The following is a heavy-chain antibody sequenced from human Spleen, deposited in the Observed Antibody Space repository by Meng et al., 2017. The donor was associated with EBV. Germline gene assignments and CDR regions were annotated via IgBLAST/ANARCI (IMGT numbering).Heavy chain of an antibody. J-gene: IGHJ4*02. D-gene: IGHD2-21*01. CDR1: GGTFNDYA. V-gene: IGHV1-69*06. CDR2: IIPVFGTA. CDR3: AANYGCDGGGCYRFDY. Sequence: QAEWVQSGAEVKKPGSSVKVSCKASGGTFNDYAFSWVRQAPGQGLEWMGGIIPVFGTAYYAQKFQGRVTITAYKSTNTAYLEVSSLRSDDTAVYYCAANYGCDGGGCYRFDYWGQGTLVTVSS.